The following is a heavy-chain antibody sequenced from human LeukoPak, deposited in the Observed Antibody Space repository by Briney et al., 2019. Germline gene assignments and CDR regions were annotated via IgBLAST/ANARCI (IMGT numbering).Heavy chain of an antibody. J-gene: IGHJ5*02. Sequence: GGSLRLSCAASGFTFSSYWMHWVRQAPGKGLVWVSRINSDGSSTSYADSVKGRFTVSRDNAKNTLYLQMNSLRAVDTAVYYCAATYYDFWSGSYNWFDPWGQGTLVTVSS. D-gene: IGHD3-3*01. V-gene: IGHV3-74*01. CDR1: GFTFSSYW. CDR3: AATYYDFWSGSYNWFDP. CDR2: INSDGSST.